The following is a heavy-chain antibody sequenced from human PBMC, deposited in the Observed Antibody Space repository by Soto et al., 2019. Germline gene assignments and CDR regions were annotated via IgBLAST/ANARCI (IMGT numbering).Heavy chain of an antibody. D-gene: IGHD6-19*01. Sequence: GGSLRLSCAASGFTFSSYGMHWVRQAPGKGLEWVAVISYDGSNKYYADSVKGRFTISRDNSKNTLYLQMNSLRAEDTAVYYCAKSGSGWHVDYWGQGTLVTVSS. J-gene: IGHJ4*02. V-gene: IGHV3-30*18. CDR2: ISYDGSNK. CDR3: AKSGSGWHVDY. CDR1: GFTFSSYG.